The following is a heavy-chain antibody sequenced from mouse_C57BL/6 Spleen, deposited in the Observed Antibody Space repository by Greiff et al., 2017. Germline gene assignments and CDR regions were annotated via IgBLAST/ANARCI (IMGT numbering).Heavy chain of an antibody. D-gene: IGHD2-1*01. J-gene: IGHJ4*01. CDR2: IYPRSGNT. V-gene: IGHV1-81*01. CDR1: GYTFTSYG. Sequence: QVQLQQSGAELARPGASVKLSCKASGYTFTSYGISWVKQRTEQGLEWIGEIYPRSGNTYYNEKFKGKATLTADKSSSTAYMELRSLTSEDSAVYFCAREDSLLGAMDYWGQGTSVTVSS. CDR3: AREDSLLGAMDY.